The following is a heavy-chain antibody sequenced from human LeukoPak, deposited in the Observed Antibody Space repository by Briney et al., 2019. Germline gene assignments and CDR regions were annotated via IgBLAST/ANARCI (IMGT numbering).Heavy chain of an antibody. J-gene: IGHJ5*02. V-gene: IGHV3-49*03. CDR3: TRGAAAGITGWFDP. CDR1: GFTFGDYT. Sequence: GGSLRLSCTASGFTFGDYTMSWFRQAPGKGLEWVGFIRTEGYGGTTEYAASVKGRFTISRDDSKNIAYLQMNSLKSEDTAVYYCTRGAAAGITGWFDPWGQGTLVTVSS. D-gene: IGHD6-13*01. CDR2: IRTEGYGGTT.